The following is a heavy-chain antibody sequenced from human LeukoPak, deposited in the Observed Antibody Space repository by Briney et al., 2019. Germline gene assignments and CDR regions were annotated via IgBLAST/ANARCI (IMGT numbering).Heavy chain of an antibody. Sequence: GGSLRLSCAASGFTFSSYAMSWVRQAPGKGLEWVSAISGSGGSTYYADSVKGRFTISRDNSKNTLYLQMNSLRAEDTAVYYCAKRGNCSSTSCYGYYFDNWGQGTLVTVSS. V-gene: IGHV3-23*01. D-gene: IGHD2-2*01. CDR3: AKRGNCSSTSCYGYYFDN. J-gene: IGHJ4*02. CDR1: GFTFSSYA. CDR2: ISGSGGST.